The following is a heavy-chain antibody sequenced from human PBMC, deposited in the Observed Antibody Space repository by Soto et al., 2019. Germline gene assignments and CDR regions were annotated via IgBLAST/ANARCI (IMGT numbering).Heavy chain of an antibody. CDR1: GFTISGHW. Sequence: EVQLVESGGDLVQPGGSLRLSCAASGFTISGHWMHWVRQVPGKGLEWVSRINTDGGSSAYADSVKGRFTISRDNAKNILYLQMNGLRAEDMAVYYCAREAGYCSRTSCYRRAFDTWGQGTTVTVSS. CDR3: AREAGYCSRTSCYRRAFDT. D-gene: IGHD2-2*01. J-gene: IGHJ3*02. CDR2: INTDGGSS. V-gene: IGHV3-74*03.